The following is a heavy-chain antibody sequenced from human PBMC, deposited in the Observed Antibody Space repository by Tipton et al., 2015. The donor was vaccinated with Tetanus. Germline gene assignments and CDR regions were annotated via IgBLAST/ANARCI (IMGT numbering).Heavy chain of an antibody. V-gene: IGHV3-33*01. Sequence: CAASGFIFSSYGIHWVRQAPGKGLEWLAVSWYDGTDKYYADSVKGRFTISRDNSKNTLYLKMNSLRAEDTALYYCAREADCSGGSCFSGDFGTWGQGTQVTVSS. D-gene: IGHD2-15*01. J-gene: IGHJ4*02. CDR1: GFIFSSYG. CDR3: AREADCSGGSCFSGDFGT. CDR2: SWYDGTDK.